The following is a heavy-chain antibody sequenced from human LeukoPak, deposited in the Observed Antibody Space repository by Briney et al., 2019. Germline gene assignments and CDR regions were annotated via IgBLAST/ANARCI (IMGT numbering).Heavy chain of an antibody. D-gene: IGHD1-1*01. CDR3: ARGGTFVSDY. Sequence: GGSLRLSCVASGFTFNTYWVNWVRQAPGKGLEWVAHIKEDGSEKYYVDSMKGRFTVSRDNAKNSLYLQMDSLRAEDTAVYYCARGGTFVSDYWGQGTLVTVSS. V-gene: IGHV3-7*01. CDR1: GFTFNTYW. CDR2: IKEDGSEK. J-gene: IGHJ4*02.